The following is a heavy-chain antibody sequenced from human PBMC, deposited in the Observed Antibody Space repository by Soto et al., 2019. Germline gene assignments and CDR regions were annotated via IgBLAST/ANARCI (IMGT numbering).Heavy chain of an antibody. Sequence: GGSLRLSCAASGFTFSSYEMNWVRQAPGKGLEWVSYIISSGRTIYYADSVKGRFTISRDNAKNSLYLQMSSLRVEDTAVYYCAGSEGYGSGSFDYGGQGTLVTVSS. CDR3: AGSEGYGSGSFDY. V-gene: IGHV3-48*03. D-gene: IGHD3-10*01. CDR2: IISSGRTI. J-gene: IGHJ4*02. CDR1: GFTFSSYE.